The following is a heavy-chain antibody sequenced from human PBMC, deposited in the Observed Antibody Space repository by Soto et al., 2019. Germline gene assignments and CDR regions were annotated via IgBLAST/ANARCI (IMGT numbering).Heavy chain of an antibody. CDR2: IYYSGST. CDR3: ARHIPGSGRTDYYYYMDV. CDR1: GGSISSSSYY. Sequence: SETLSLTCTVSGGSISSSSYYWGWIRQPPGKGLEWIGSIYYSGSTYYNPSLKRRVTISVDTSKNQFSLKLSSVTAADTAVYYCARHIPGSGRTDYYYYMDVWGKGTTVTVSS. D-gene: IGHD3-10*01. V-gene: IGHV4-39*01. J-gene: IGHJ6*03.